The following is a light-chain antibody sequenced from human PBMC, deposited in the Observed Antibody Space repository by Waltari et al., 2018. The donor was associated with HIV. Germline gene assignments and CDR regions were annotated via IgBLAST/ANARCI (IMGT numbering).Light chain of an antibody. CDR2: GAS. CDR3: QQYNNWPLT. Sequence: EIVMTQSPATLSVSPGEGATLSCRASQSVTSNLAWYQQKPGQAPRLLIFGASTRATGLPARFSGSGSGTEFTLTISSLQSEDFAVYYCQQYNNWPLTFGQGTKVEIK. J-gene: IGKJ1*01. V-gene: IGKV3-15*01. CDR1: QSVTSN.